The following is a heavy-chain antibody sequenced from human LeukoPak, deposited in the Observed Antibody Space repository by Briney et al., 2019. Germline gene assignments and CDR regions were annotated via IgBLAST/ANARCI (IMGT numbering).Heavy chain of an antibody. Sequence: PGRSLRLSCAASGFTFSSYAMHWVRQAPGKGLEWVAVISYDGSNKYYADSVKGRFTISRDNSKNTLYLQMNSLRAEDTAVYYCAKDRLEWLSYFDYWGQGTLVTVSS. V-gene: IGHV3-30-3*01. CDR2: ISYDGSNK. J-gene: IGHJ4*02. CDR3: AKDRLEWLSYFDY. CDR1: GFTFSSYA. D-gene: IGHD3-3*01.